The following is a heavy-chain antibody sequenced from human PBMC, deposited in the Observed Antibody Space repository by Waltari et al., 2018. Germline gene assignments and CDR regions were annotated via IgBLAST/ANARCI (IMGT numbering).Heavy chain of an antibody. CDR1: GGSFSGYY. CDR3: ARVNGGYSGYDEYYFDY. D-gene: IGHD5-12*01. Sequence: QVQLQQWGAGLLKPSETLSLTCAVYGGSFSGYYWSWIRQPPGKGLEWIGEINHSGSTNYNPSLKSRVTISVDTSKNQFSLKLSSVTAADTAVYYCARVNGGYSGYDEYYFDYWGQGTLVTVSS. V-gene: IGHV4-34*01. CDR2: INHSGST. J-gene: IGHJ4*02.